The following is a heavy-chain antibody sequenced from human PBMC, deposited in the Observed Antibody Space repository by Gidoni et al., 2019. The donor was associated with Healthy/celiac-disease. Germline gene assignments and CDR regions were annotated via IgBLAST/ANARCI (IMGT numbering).Heavy chain of an antibody. CDR2: IGTAGDT. CDR1: GFTFSSYD. J-gene: IGHJ2*01. D-gene: IGHD1-26*01. Sequence: EVQLVESGGVLVQPGGSLRLSCSASGFTFSSYDMHWVRQATGKGLEWVSAIGTAGDTYYPGSVKGRFTISRENAKNSLYLQMNSLRAGDTAVYYCARSGLVGATSFDLWGRGTLVTVSS. CDR3: ARSGLVGATSFDL. V-gene: IGHV3-13*04.